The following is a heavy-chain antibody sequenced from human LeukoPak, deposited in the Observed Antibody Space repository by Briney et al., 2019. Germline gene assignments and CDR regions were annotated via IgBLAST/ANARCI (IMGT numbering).Heavy chain of an antibody. V-gene: IGHV3-23*01. J-gene: IGHJ4*02. CDR2: ISGSGRST. CDR1: GFTFSSYA. CDR3: AKGQSLNTIIVVITTDDY. Sequence: GGSLSLSCAASGFTFSSYAMSWVRQAPGKGLEWVSTISGSGRSTYYADSVKGRFTISRDNSKNTLYLQMNSLRAEDTAVYYCAKGQSLNTIIVVITTDDYWGQGTLVTVSS. D-gene: IGHD3-22*01.